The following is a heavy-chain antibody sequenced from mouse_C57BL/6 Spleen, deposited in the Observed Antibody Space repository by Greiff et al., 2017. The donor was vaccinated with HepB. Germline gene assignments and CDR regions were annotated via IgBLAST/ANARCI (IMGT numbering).Heavy chain of an antibody. J-gene: IGHJ4*01. CDR1: GFSFTSYG. D-gene: IGHD2-3*01. CDR2: IWSDGST. Sequence: VKLMESGPGLVAPSQSLSITCTVSGFSFTSYGVHWVRQPPGKGLEWLVVIWSDGSTTYNSALKSRLSISKDNSKSQVFLKMNSLQTDDTAMYYCARHGWLLDAMDYWGQGTSVTVSS. V-gene: IGHV2-6-1*01. CDR3: ARHGWLLDAMDY.